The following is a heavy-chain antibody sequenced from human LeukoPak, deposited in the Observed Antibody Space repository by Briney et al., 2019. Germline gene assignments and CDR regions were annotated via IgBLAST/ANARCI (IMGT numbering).Heavy chain of an antibody. J-gene: IGHJ5*02. D-gene: IGHD6-19*01. V-gene: IGHV3-23*01. Sequence: GGSLRLSCDVSGFTFSTNWMDWVRQFPGKGLEWVSAISGSGGSTYYADSVKRRFTISRDDSRKTLYLQMNSLRPEDTAVYYCAKSIAVAGNWFDPWGQGTLVTVSS. CDR2: ISGSGGST. CDR1: GFTFSTNW. CDR3: AKSIAVAGNWFDP.